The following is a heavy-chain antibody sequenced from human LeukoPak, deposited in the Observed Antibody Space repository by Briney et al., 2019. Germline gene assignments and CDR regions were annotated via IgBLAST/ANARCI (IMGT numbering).Heavy chain of an antibody. D-gene: IGHD3-22*01. V-gene: IGHV4-34*01. CDR3: ASFHYDSSGYQGGYDF. Sequence: SETLSLTCAVYGGSFSGYYWSWIRQPPGKGLEWIGEINQSGSTSYNPSLKSRVTISVDTSKNQFPLKLRSVTAADTAVYYCASFHYDSSGYQGGYDFWGQGTLVTVSS. CDR2: INQSGST. CDR1: GGSFSGYY. J-gene: IGHJ4*02.